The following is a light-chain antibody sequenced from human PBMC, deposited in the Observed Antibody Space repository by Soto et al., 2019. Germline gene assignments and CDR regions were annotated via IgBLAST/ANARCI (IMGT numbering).Light chain of an antibody. CDR3: QTWGTGFQF. CDR1: SGHSSYA. Sequence: QSVLTQSPSASASLGASVKLTGTLSSGHSSYAIAWHQKQPGKGPRYLMDLNNDGSHTKGDGIPDRFSGSSSGADRFLIISSLQSEDEADYYCQTWGTGFQFFGGGTKLTVL. J-gene: IGLJ2*01. V-gene: IGLV4-69*01. CDR2: LNNDGSH.